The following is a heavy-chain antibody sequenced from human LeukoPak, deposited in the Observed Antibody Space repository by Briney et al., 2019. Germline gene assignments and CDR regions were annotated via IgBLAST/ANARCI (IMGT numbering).Heavy chain of an antibody. CDR1: ELSLSDHK. J-gene: IGHJ4*02. CDR3: ARLHSGANGVDC. V-gene: IGHV3-11*01. Sequence: GGSLSPSCAPSELSLSDHKMSWFRKAPGKGLKWLSYISPSDTTYYVDSAKGRFTISRDNAKDSLFLQMNTLRVEDTAVYYCARLHSGANGVDCWGQGTLVTVSS. CDR2: ISPSDTT. D-gene: IGHD1-26*01.